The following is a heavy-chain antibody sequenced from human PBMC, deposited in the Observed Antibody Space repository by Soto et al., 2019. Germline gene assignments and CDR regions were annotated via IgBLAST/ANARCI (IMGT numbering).Heavy chain of an antibody. CDR2: IWYDGSNK. CDR3: ARVKGVVHPFDY. CDR1: GFTFSSYG. J-gene: IGHJ4*02. V-gene: IGHV3-33*01. Sequence: GGSLRLSCAASGFTFSSYGMHWVRQAPGKGLEWVAVIWYDGSNKYYADSVKGRFTISRDNSKNTLYLQMNSLRAEDTAVYYWARVKGVVHPFDYWGQGTLVTVSS. D-gene: IGHD2-15*01.